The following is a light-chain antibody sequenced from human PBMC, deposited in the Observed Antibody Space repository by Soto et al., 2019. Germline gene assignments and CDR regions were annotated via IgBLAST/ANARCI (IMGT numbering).Light chain of an antibody. J-gene: IGKJ5*01. CDR3: QQYNGLIT. CDR2: KAS. CDR1: QTISSW. Sequence: DIQMTQSPSTLSGSVGDRVTITCRASQTISSWLAWYQQKPGKAPKLLIYKASTLKSGVPSRFSGSGPGTEFTLTISSLQPDDFATYFCQQYNGLITFGQGTRLENK. V-gene: IGKV1-5*03.